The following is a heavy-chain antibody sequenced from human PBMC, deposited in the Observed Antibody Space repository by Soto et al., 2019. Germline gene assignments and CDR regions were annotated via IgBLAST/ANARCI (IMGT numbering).Heavy chain of an antibody. D-gene: IGHD6-19*01. CDR2: IYWDDDK. J-gene: IGHJ4*02. CDR3: APGSGSIFHY. CDR1: GFSLSTSEVG. Sequence: QITLKESGPTLVKPTQTLTLTCSFSGFSLSTSEVGVGWIRQPPGKGLEWLALIYWDDDKEYSPTPRSRLTITKATSKTPVVLITTTLAPPATTTYFSAPGSGSIFHYWCPGTLVPVSS. V-gene: IGHV2-5*02.